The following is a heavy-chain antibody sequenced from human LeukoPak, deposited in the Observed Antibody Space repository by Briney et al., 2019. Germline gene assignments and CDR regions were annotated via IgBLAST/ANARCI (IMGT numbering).Heavy chain of an antibody. D-gene: IGHD3-22*01. Sequence: GGSLRLSCAASGFTFSSYGMDWVRQAPGKGLEWLANIREDESEINYVDSVKGRFTISRDNARNSLYLQMTSLRPEDTAVYYCARDTTYYDSSGSFDYWGQGTLVTVSS. CDR2: IREDESEI. J-gene: IGHJ4*02. V-gene: IGHV3-7*01. CDR3: ARDTTYYDSSGSFDY. CDR1: GFTFSSYG.